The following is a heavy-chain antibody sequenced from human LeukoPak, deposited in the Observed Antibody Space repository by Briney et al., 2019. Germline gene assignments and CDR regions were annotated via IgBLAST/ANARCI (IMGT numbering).Heavy chain of an antibody. Sequence: SETLSLTCTVSGGSISSYYWSWIRQPPGKGLEWIGYIYYSGSTNYNPSLNGRVTISVDTSKNQFSLKLSSVTAADTAVYYCARRNWEGSFDYWGQGTLVTVSS. V-gene: IGHV4-59*01. D-gene: IGHD7-27*01. CDR2: IYYSGST. CDR1: GGSISSYY. CDR3: ARRNWEGSFDY. J-gene: IGHJ4*02.